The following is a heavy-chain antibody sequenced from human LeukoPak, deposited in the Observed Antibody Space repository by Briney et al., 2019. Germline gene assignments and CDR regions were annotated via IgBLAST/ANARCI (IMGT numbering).Heavy chain of an antibody. CDR1: GGSFSGYY. J-gene: IGHJ4*02. V-gene: IGHV4-34*01. CDR2: INYSGST. D-gene: IGHD6-13*01. Sequence: SETLSLTCAVYGGSFSGYYWSWIRQPPGKGLEWLGEINYSGSTNYNPSLKRRVTISVDTSKNQFSLNLSSVTAADTAVYYCARLGSWYNSLDYWGQGTLVTVSS. CDR3: ARLGSWYNSLDY.